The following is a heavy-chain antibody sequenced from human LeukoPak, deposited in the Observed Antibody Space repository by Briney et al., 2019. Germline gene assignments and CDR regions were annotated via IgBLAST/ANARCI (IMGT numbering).Heavy chain of an antibody. CDR2: IIPIFGTA. CDR3: AISIEVDTAMAETGYYFDY. D-gene: IGHD5-18*01. V-gene: IGHV1-69*05. J-gene: IGHJ4*02. Sequence: GASVKVSCEASGGTFSSYAISWVRQAPGQGLEWMGRIIPIFGTANYAQKFQGRVTITTDESTSTAYMELSSMRSEDTAVYYCAISIEVDTAMAETGYYFDYWGQGTLVTVSS. CDR1: GGTFSSYA.